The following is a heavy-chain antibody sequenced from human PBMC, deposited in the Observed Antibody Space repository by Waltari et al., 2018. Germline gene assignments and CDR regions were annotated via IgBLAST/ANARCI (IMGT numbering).Heavy chain of an antibody. Sequence: QVQLQESGPGLVKPSETLSLTCAVSGYSISSGYYWGWIRQPPGKGLEWIGSIYHSGSTYYNPSLKSRVTISVDTSKNQFSLKLSSVTAADTAVYYCARVGSSSWSNWFDPWGQGTLVTVSS. CDR3: ARVGSSSWSNWFDP. CDR1: GYSISSGYY. J-gene: IGHJ5*02. V-gene: IGHV4-38-2*01. CDR2: IYHSGST. D-gene: IGHD6-13*01.